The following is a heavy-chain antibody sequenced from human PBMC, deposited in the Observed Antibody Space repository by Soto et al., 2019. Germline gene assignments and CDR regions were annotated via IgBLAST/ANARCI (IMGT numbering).Heavy chain of an antibody. D-gene: IGHD3-16*01. Sequence: SETLSLTCTVSGGSISSGDYYWSLIRQPPXKGLEWIGYIYYSGSTYYNPSLKSRVTISVDTSKNQFSLKLSSVTAADTAVYYCARERGRFIYYYYGMDVWGQGTTVTVSS. V-gene: IGHV4-30-4*01. CDR1: GGSISSGDYY. J-gene: IGHJ6*02. CDR2: IYYSGST. CDR3: ARERGRFIYYYYGMDV.